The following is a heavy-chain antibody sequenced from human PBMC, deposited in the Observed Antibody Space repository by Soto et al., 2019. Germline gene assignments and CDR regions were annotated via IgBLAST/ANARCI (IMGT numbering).Heavy chain of an antibody. CDR3: AKGGYSSSWPYYYYYYYMDV. D-gene: IGHD6-13*01. Sequence: GGSLRLSCAASGFTFSTYAMSWVRQAPGKGLEWVSAISGSGGSTYYADSVKGRFTISRDNSKNTLYLQMNSLRAEDTAVYYCAKGGYSSSWPYYYYYYYMDVWGKGTTVTVSS. V-gene: IGHV3-23*01. CDR2: ISGSGGST. CDR1: GFTFSTYA. J-gene: IGHJ6*03.